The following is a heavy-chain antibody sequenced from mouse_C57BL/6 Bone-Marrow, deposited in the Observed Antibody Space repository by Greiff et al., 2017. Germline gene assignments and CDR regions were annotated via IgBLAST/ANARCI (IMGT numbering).Heavy chain of an antibody. CDR3: ARDRHYGYWYFDV. Sequence: EVQLVESEGGLVQPGSSMKLSCTASGFTFSDYYMAWVRQVPEKGLEWVANINYDGSSTYYLDSLKSRFIISRDNAKNILYLQMSSLKSEDTATYYCARDRHYGYWYFDVWGTGTTVTVSS. D-gene: IGHD1-1*01. CDR2: INYDGSST. CDR1: GFTFSDYY. J-gene: IGHJ1*03. V-gene: IGHV5-16*01.